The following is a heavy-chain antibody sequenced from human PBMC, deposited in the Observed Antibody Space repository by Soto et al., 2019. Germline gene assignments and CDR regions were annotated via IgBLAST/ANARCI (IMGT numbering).Heavy chain of an antibody. Sequence: ASVKVSCKASGGTFSSYAISWVRQAPGQGLEWMGGIIPIFGTANYAQKFQGRVTITADESTSTAYMELSSLRSEDTAVYYCARAYYYDSSGYYRTYYFDYWGQGTLVTVSS. CDR1: GGTFSSYA. D-gene: IGHD3-22*01. V-gene: IGHV1-69*13. J-gene: IGHJ4*02. CDR3: ARAYYYDSSGYYRTYYFDY. CDR2: IIPIFGTA.